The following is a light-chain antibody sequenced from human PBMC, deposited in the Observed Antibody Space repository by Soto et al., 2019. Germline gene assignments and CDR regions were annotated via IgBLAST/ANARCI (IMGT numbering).Light chain of an antibody. CDR2: DAS. V-gene: IGKV3-11*01. CDR3: QQRSNWLLFT. J-gene: IGKJ3*01. Sequence: EIVLTQSPATLSLSPGDRATLSCRASQSVSSYLAWYQQQPGQAPRLLIYDASNRATGIPARFSGSGSGTDFTLTISSLEPEDVAVYYCQQRSNWLLFTFGPGTKVDIK. CDR1: QSVSSY.